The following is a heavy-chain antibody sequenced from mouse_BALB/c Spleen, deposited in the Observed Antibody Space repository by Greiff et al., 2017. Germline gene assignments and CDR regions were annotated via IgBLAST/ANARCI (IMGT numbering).Heavy chain of an antibody. J-gene: IGHJ4*01. D-gene: IGHD1-1*01. Sequence: EVQVVESGGGLVQPGGSRKLSGAASGFTFSSFGMHWVRQAPEKGLEWVAYISSGSSTIYYADTVKGRFTISRDNPKNTLFLQMTSLRSEDTAMYYCAAHYYGTPYYYAMDYWGQGTSVTVSS. CDR2: ISSGSSTI. V-gene: IGHV5-17*02. CDR1: GFTFSSFG. CDR3: AAHYYGTPYYYAMDY.